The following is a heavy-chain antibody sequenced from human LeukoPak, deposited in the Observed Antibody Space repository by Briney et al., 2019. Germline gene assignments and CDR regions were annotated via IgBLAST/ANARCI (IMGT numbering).Heavy chain of an antibody. D-gene: IGHD3-22*01. J-gene: IGHJ4*02. V-gene: IGHV4-59*01. CDR3: ARDRADSDTVFEY. CDR1: GGSISSYY. CDR2: IYYSGST. Sequence: SETLSLTCTVSGGSISSYYWSWIRQPPGKGLEWIGYIYYSGSTNYNPSLKSRVTISVDTSKNQFSLKLSSVTAADTAVYYCARDRADSDTVFEYWGQGTLVTVSS.